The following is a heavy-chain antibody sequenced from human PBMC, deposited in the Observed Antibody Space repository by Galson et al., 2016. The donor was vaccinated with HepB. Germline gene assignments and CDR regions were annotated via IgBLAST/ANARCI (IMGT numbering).Heavy chain of an antibody. CDR2: IRFDGSSK. J-gene: IGHJ4*02. V-gene: IGHV3-33*08. CDR1: GFTFSSYG. D-gene: IGHD5-18*01. Sequence: SLRLSCAASGFTFSSYGMHWVRQAPGKGLEWVAVIRFDGSSKYYADSVKGRFTISRDNHNNTLYMQMNSLRAEDTAVYYCATGRGYNYGFLDSWGQGTLVTVSS. CDR3: ATGRGYNYGFLDS.